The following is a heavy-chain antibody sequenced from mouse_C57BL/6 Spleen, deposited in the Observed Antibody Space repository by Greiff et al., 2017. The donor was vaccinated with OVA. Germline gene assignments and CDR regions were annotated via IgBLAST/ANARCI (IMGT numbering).Heavy chain of an antibody. CDR2: ISDGGSYT. CDR1: GFTFSSYA. Sequence: EVQLVESGGGLVKPGGSLKLSCAASGFTFSSYAMSWVRQTPEKRLEWVATISDGGSYTYYPDNVKGRFTISRDNAKNNLYLQMSHLKSEDTAMYYCARSGYGNSYAMDYWGQGTSVTVSS. J-gene: IGHJ4*01. CDR3: ARSGYGNSYAMDY. D-gene: IGHD2-1*01. V-gene: IGHV5-4*01.